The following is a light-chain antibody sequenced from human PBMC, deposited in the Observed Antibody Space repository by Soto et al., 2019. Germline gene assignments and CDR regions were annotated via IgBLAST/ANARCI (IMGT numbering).Light chain of an antibody. J-gene: IGKJ1*01. Sequence: DIQMTQSPPTLSASVGDRVTITCRASQSLGIWLAWHQQKPGKAPKLLIYDASTLKSGVPSRFSGSGSGTKFTLTISSLQPDDFATYYCQEYNSYSGTFGQGTKVEVK. CDR1: QSLGIW. V-gene: IGKV1-5*01. CDR2: DAS. CDR3: QEYNSYSGT.